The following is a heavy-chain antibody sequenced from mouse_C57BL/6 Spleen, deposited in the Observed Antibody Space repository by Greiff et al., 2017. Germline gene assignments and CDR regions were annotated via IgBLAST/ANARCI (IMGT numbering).Heavy chain of an antibody. CDR1: GFNINDDY. V-gene: IGHV14-4*01. CDR2: LDPENGDT. CDR3: TTPDWYFDV. J-gene: IGHJ1*03. Sequence: VQLQQSGAELVRPGASVKLSCTASGFNINDDYMHWVKPRPEQGLEWIGWLDPENGDTVYAPKFHGKATITAETSSNTAYLQLSSLTSEDTAVYYCTTPDWYFDVWGTGTTVTVSS.